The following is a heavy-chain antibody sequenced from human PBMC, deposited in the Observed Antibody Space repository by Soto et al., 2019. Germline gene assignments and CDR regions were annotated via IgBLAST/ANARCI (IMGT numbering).Heavy chain of an antibody. J-gene: IGHJ6*02. Sequence: QVQLVQSGAEVKKPGASVKVSCKASGYTCTSYDINWVRQATGQGLEWMGWMNPNSGNTGYAQKFQGRVTMTRNTPISTAYMELSSLRSEDMAVYYCATLNRAGTYYYGMDVWGQGTTVTVSS. D-gene: IGHD3-3*02. CDR2: MNPNSGNT. CDR3: ATLNRAGTYYYGMDV. CDR1: GYTCTSYD. V-gene: IGHV1-8*01.